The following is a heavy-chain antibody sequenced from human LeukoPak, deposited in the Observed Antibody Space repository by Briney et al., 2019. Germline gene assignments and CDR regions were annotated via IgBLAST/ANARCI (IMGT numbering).Heavy chain of an antibody. J-gene: IGHJ6*04. V-gene: IGHV1-69*13. CDR2: IIPIFGTA. Sequence: SVKVSCKASGGTFSSYAISWVRQAHGQGIEWMGGIIPIFGTANYAQKFQGRVTITADEYTSTAYMELSSLRSEDTAVYYCARSTGSYGMDVWGKGTTVTVSS. CDR3: ARSTGSYGMDV. CDR1: GGTFSSYA.